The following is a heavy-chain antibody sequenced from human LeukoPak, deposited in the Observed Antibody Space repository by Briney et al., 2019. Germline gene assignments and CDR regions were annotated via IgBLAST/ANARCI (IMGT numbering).Heavy chain of an antibody. CDR3: ARGSNYVSDYYFDV. Sequence: PSETLSLTCAVYGVSLRGYYWSWIRQPPEKGLEWIGEVNHEGDSIYSPSLKSRLTLSVDMSKNQFSLNLRSVTAADTAVYFCARGSNYVSDYYFDVWGKGTTVIVSS. D-gene: IGHD4-11*01. J-gene: IGHJ6*03. V-gene: IGHV4-34*01. CDR1: GVSLRGYY. CDR2: VNHEGDS.